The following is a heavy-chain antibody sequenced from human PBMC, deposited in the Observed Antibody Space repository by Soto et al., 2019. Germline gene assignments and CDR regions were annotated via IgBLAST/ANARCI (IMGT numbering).Heavy chain of an antibody. CDR3: ARGYGDYVSDY. CDR1: GGSISSYY. D-gene: IGHD4-17*01. J-gene: IGHJ4*02. CDR2: IYYSGST. Sequence: KPSETLSLTCTVSGGSISSYYWSWIRQPPGKGLEWIGNIYYSGSTNYNPSLKSRVTISVDTSKNQFSLKLSSVTAADTAVYYCARGYGDYVSDYWGQGTLVTVSS. V-gene: IGHV4-59*01.